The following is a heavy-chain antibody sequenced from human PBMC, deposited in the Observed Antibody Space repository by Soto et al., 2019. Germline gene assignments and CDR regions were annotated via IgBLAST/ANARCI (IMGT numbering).Heavy chain of an antibody. Sequence: SETLSLTCTVSGGSISSYYWSWIQQPPGKGLEWIGYIYYSGSTNYNPSLKSRVTISVDTSKNQFSLKLSSVTAADTAVYYCARAGDYDFRKWFDPWGQGTLVTVSS. D-gene: IGHD3-3*01. CDR3: ARAGDYDFRKWFDP. J-gene: IGHJ5*02. CDR2: IYYSGST. CDR1: GGSISSYY. V-gene: IGHV4-59*01.